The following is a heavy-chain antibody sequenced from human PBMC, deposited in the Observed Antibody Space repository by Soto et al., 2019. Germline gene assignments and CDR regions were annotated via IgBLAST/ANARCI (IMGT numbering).Heavy chain of an antibody. CDR3: TSETSVDAD. J-gene: IGHJ4*02. V-gene: IGHV3-7*05. Sequence: EVQLVESGGGLVQPGGSLRLSCAASGFRLRDYWMTWVRQAPGKGLEWVANIKQDGSEKYYVDSVKGRFTISRDDAKNSLYLQMNSLTTEDTAVYYCTSETSVDADWGQGTLVTVSS. CDR1: GFRLRDYW. CDR2: IKQDGSEK. D-gene: IGHD2-2*01.